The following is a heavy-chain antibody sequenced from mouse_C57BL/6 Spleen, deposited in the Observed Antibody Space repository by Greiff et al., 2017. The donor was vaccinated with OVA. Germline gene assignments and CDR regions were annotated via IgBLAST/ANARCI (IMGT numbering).Heavy chain of an antibody. D-gene: IGHD4-1*01. V-gene: IGHV1-59*01. CDR3: ARRALTGTLDY. Sequence: QVQLQQSGAELVRPGTSVKLSCKASGYTFTSYWMHWVKQRPGQGLEWIGVIDPSDSYTNYNQKFKGKATLTVDTSSSTAYMQLSSLTSEDSAVYYCARRALTGTLDYWGQGTTLTVSS. CDR2: IDPSDSYT. J-gene: IGHJ2*01. CDR1: GYTFTSYW.